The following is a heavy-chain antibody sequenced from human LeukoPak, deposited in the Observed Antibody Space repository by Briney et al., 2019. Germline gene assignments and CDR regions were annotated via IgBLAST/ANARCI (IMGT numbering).Heavy chain of an antibody. CDR3: AKDIKSEQQRVGFDD. Sequence: GRTLRLFCAASGFTYDDYSMHWVRHPRRKGLEGVSGISWNSGSIVYADSVEGRFTTSRDNAKNSLYLQMTSLRAEDTALYYSAKDIKSEQQRVGFDDGGQGTLVTVYS. J-gene: IGHJ4*02. CDR1: GFTYDDYS. V-gene: IGHV3-9*01. CDR2: ISWNSGSI. D-gene: IGHD6-13*01.